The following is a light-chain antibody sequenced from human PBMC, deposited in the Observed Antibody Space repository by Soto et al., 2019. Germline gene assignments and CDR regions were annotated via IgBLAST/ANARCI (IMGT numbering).Light chain of an antibody. V-gene: IGKV3-20*01. CDR3: QQYGSTPLT. J-gene: IGKJ4*01. CDR2: DVS. CDR1: QSVRNNY. Sequence: EIVLTQSPGTLSLSPGERATLSCRASQSVRNNYLVWYQQRPGQPPRFLMYDVSTRAAGIPDRFSGSGSGTDFTLTISRLEHEDFAVYYCQQYGSTPLTFGGGTKVEIE.